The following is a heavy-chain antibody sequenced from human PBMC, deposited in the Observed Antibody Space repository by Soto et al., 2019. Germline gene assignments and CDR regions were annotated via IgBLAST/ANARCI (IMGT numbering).Heavy chain of an antibody. CDR1: GYTFRSSA. J-gene: IGHJ5*02. CDR2: ISGSGGST. CDR3: ASQDFPFDP. Sequence: GGSLRLSCAASGYTFRSSAMGWVRQAPGKGLEWVSAISGSGGSTYYADSVKGRFTISRDNSKNTLYLQMNSLRAEDTAVYYCASQDFPFDPWGQGTLVTVSS. V-gene: IGHV3-23*01.